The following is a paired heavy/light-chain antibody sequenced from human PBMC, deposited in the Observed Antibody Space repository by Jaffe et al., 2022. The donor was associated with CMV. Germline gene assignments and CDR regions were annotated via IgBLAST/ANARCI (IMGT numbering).Heavy chain of an antibody. CDR3: AKDIGSGWYNPLDY. D-gene: IGHD6-19*01. V-gene: IGHV3-9*01. J-gene: IGHJ4*02. CDR2: ISWNSGTI. CDR1: GFTFDDYA. Sequence: EVQLVESGGGLVQPGRSLRLSCAASGFTFDDYAMHWVRQAPGKGLEWVSGISWNSGTIGYADSVKGRFTISRDNAKKSLYLQMNSLRAEDTALYYCAKDIGSGWYNPLDYWGQGTLVTVSS.
Light chain of an antibody. J-gene: IGKJ2*01. V-gene: IGKV3-20*01. Sequence: EIVLTQSPGTPSLSPGERATLSCRASQSVSSYLAWYQQKPGQAPRLLIYGASSRAPGIPDRFSGSGSGTDFTLTISRLEPEDFAVYYCQQCATSPYTFGQGTKLEIK. CDR2: GAS. CDR1: QSVSSY. CDR3: QQCATSPYT.